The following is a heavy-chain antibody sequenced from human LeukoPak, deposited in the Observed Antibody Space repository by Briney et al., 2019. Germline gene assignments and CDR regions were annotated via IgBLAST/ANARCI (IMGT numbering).Heavy chain of an antibody. V-gene: IGHV1-69*05. Sequence: SVKVSCKASGGTFSSYAISWVRQAPGQGLEWMGRIIPIFGTANYAQKFQGRVTITTDESTSTASMELSSLRSEDTAVYYCATRYCSSTSCYLNYYYYYMDVWGKGTTVTVSS. J-gene: IGHJ6*03. D-gene: IGHD2-2*01. CDR1: GGTFSSYA. CDR2: IIPIFGTA. CDR3: ATRYCSSTSCYLNYYYYYMDV.